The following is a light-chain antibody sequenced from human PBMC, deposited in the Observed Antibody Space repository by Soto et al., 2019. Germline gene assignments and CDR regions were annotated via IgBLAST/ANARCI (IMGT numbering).Light chain of an antibody. J-gene: IGKJ3*01. CDR2: AAS. Sequence: DIQMTQSPSSLSASVGDRVTITCRASQSISSYLNWYQQKPGKAPKFLIYAASSLQSGVPSRFSGSGSGTDFTHTISSLHPQDFATYYSQQSYNTPLTFGPGTKVDIK. V-gene: IGKV1-39*01. CDR3: QQSYNTPLT. CDR1: QSISSY.